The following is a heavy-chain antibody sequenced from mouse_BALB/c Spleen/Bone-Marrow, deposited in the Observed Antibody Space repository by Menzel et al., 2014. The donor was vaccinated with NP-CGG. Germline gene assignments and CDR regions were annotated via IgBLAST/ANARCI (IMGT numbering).Heavy chain of an antibody. V-gene: IGHV5-17*02. CDR2: ISNGSSTN. CDR3: ARKGAMITHYYAMDY. Sequence: EVQVVESGGGLVQPGGSRRLSCAASGFTFSSFGMHWVRQAPEKGLEWVAYISNGSSTNYYADIVKGRFTISRDNPKNSLFLQMTSLRSEDTAMYYCARKGAMITHYYAMDYWGQGTSVTVSS. D-gene: IGHD2-4*01. J-gene: IGHJ4*01. CDR1: GFTFSSFG.